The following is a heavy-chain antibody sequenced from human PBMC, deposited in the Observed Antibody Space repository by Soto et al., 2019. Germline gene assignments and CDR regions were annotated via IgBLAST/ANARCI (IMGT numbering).Heavy chain of an antibody. J-gene: IGHJ4*02. CDR1: GYTFTSYA. CDR3: ARAPMSGYRYQYYFDY. CDR2: INAGNGNT. Sequence: ASVKVSCKASGYTFTSYAMHWVRQAPGQRLEWMGWINAGNGNTKYSQKFQGRVTITRDTSASTAYMELSSLRSEDTAVYYCARAPMSGYRYQYYFDYWGQGTLVTVSS. D-gene: IGHD5-12*01. V-gene: IGHV1-3*01.